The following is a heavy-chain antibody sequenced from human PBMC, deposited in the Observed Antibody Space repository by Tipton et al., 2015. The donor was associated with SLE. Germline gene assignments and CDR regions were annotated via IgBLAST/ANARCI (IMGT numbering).Heavy chain of an antibody. J-gene: IGHJ4*02. V-gene: IGHV4-38-2*02. CDR1: GHSISSGYY. Sequence: TLSLTCNVSGHSISSGYYWGWIRQFPGKGLEWIGSFYHSGSTYYNPSLKSRVTISVDTSKNQFSLKLNSVTAADTALYFCARGVAERLGLDFWGQGSLVTVSS. D-gene: IGHD6-19*01. CDR2: FYHSGST. CDR3: ARGVAERLGLDF.